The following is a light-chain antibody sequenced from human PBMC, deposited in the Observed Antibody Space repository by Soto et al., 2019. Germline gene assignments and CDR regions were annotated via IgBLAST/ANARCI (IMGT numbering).Light chain of an antibody. CDR1: STDVGGYNA. Sequence: QSALSQPASVSGSPGQTITTSCTGTSTDVGGYNAVSWYQHHPGKAPKLIIYEVTHRPSGVSDHFSASKSGNTASLTISGLQAEDEADYYCNSFRVSHLYVFGTGTKVTVL. J-gene: IGLJ1*01. CDR2: EVT. V-gene: IGLV2-14*01. CDR3: NSFRVSHLYV.